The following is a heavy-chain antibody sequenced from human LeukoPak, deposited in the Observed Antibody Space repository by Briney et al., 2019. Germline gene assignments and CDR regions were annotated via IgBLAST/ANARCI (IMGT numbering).Heavy chain of an antibody. J-gene: IGHJ4*02. CDR3: ANFRTRYYYDTSGYYPRRDY. V-gene: IGHV3-23*01. CDR1: RFTFSNFA. CDR2: ISGSGGST. D-gene: IGHD3-22*01. Sequence: GGSLRLSCAASRFTFSNFAMSWVRRAPGKGLEWVSAISGSGGSTYYADSVKGRFTISRDNSKNTLYLQMNSLGAEDTAVYCCANFRTRYYYDTSGYYPRRDYWGQGTLVTVSS.